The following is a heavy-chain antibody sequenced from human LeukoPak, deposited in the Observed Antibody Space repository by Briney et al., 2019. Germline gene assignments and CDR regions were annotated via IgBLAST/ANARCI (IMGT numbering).Heavy chain of an antibody. CDR3: ARDIGTGWFDP. V-gene: IGHV1-69*04. Sequence: ASVKVSCKASGDTFSSYTISWVRQAPGQGLEWMGRIIPILGIANYAQKFQGRVTITADKSTSTAYMELSSLRSEDTAVYYCARDIGTGWFDPWGQGTLVTVSS. D-gene: IGHD1-1*01. CDR1: GDTFSSYT. J-gene: IGHJ5*02. CDR2: IIPILGIA.